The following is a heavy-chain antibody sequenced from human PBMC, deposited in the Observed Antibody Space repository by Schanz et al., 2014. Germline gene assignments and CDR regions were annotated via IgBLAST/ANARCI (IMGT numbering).Heavy chain of an antibody. CDR2: ISSSGSSI. D-gene: IGHD2-2*01. CDR3: AKVAPAATYLDS. CDR1: GFTFNNFN. J-gene: IGHJ4*02. V-gene: IGHV3-21*06. Sequence: VQLVESGGGVVKPGGSLRLSCAASGFTFNNFNMNWVRQAPGKGLEWVSSISSSGSSIYYADSVKGRFTISRDNANNSLFLRMNSLRAEDTAVYYCAKVAPAATYLDSWGLGTLVTVSS.